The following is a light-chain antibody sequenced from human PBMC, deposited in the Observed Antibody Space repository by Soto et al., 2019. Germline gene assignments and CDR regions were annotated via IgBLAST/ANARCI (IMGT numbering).Light chain of an antibody. J-gene: IGKJ1*01. Sequence: EIVMTQSPATLSVSPGERATLSCRASQSVSNNLAWYQKKPGQAPRLLIYGASTRATGIPARFSGSGSGTEFTLTISRLQSEDFAFYYCEQYNNWWTFGKGTRVYIK. CDR2: GAS. V-gene: IGKV3-15*01. CDR3: EQYNNWWT. CDR1: QSVSNN.